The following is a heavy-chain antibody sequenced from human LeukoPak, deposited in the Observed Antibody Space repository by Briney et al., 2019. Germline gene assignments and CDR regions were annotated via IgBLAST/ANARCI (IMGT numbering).Heavy chain of an antibody. CDR2: ISYDGSEK. D-gene: IGHD3-22*01. CDR1: GFTFSIYS. J-gene: IGHJ4*02. CDR3: AREGSSGYYPY. Sequence: GGSLRLSCVASGFTFSIYSMNWVRQAPGKGLEWVAVISYDGSEKHYADPVKGRFTISRDNSKNTLYLQMNSLRAEDTAVYYCAREGSSGYYPYWGQGILVTVSS. V-gene: IGHV3-30*03.